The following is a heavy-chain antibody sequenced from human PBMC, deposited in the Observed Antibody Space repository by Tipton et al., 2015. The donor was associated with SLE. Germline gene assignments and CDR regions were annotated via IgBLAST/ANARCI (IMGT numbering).Heavy chain of an antibody. J-gene: IGHJ4*02. Sequence: TLSLTCTVSGGSINSGGYYWSWIRQHPGKGLEWIGYIYYGGSTHYNPSLKSRVTISMDTSKDQFSLKLTSVTAADTAVYYCARTLYDSSSYYPFEYWGQGTLVTVSS. V-gene: IGHV4-31*03. D-gene: IGHD3-22*01. CDR1: GGSINSGGYY. CDR3: ARTLYDSSSYYPFEY. CDR2: IYYGGST.